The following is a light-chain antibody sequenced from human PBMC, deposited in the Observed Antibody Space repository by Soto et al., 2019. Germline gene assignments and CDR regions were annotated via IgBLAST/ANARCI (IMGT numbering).Light chain of an antibody. Sequence: SYELTQPPSVSVAPGKTARITCGGTNVGSKSVHWYQQKPGQAPVLVISYDSDRPSGIPERFSGSNSGNTATLAISRVEAGDEADYYCQLWDSGSDHVIFGGGTKLTVL. CDR3: QLWDSGSDHVI. J-gene: IGLJ2*01. CDR2: YDS. V-gene: IGLV3-21*04. CDR1: NVGSKS.